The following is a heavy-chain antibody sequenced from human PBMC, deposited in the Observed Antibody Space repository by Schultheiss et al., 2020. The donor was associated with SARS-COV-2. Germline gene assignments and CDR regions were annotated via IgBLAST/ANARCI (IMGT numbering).Heavy chain of an antibody. CDR1: GYTFTSYY. J-gene: IGHJ6*02. CDR3: ARDRGLRFLEWLPHYGMDV. CDR2: INPSGGST. Sequence: ASVKVSCKASGYTFTSYYMHWVRQAPGQGLEWMGIINPSGGSTSYAQKFQGRVTMTRDTSTSTVYMELSSLRSEDTAVYYCARDRGLRFLEWLPHYGMDVWAKGPRSPSP. D-gene: IGHD3-3*01. V-gene: IGHV1-46*01.